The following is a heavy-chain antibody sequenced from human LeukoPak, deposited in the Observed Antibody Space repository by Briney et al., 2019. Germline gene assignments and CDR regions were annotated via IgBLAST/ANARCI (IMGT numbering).Heavy chain of an antibody. V-gene: IGHV3-23*01. J-gene: IGHJ6*03. CDR1: GFTFSSYA. Sequence: AGGSLRLSCAASGFTFSSYAMSWVRQAPGKGLEWVSAISGSGGSTYYADSVKGRFTISRDNSKNTLYLQMNSLRAEDTAVYYCARADYDYYYYMDVWGKGTTVTVSS. CDR2: ISGSGGST. CDR3: ARADYDYYYYMDV.